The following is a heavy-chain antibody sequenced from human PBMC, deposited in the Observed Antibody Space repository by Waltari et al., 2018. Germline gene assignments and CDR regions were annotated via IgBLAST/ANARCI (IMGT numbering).Heavy chain of an antibody. J-gene: IGHJ6*02. CDR2: IYFSGCP. D-gene: IGHD2-21*01. CDR1: GDSITTYY. V-gene: IGHV4-59*01. CDR3: AKSPRKVGPYYYYGMDV. Sequence: QVQLQESGPGLVKPSETLSLTCTVSGDSITTYYWTWIRQPPGKGLEWIGYIYFSGCPDYNPSLKSRVTISIDTSMTHFSLRLTSVTAADTAVYYCAKSPRKVGPYYYYGMDVWGQGTTVTVSS.